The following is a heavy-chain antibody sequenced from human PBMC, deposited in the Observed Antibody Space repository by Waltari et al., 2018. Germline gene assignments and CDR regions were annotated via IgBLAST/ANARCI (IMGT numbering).Heavy chain of an antibody. CDR3: ASTAEVVATAYFDY. CDR2: IYHSGST. Sequence: QVQLQESGPGLVKPSETLSLTCAVFGYSIRSGYSWGWIRPPPGKGLGWIGSIYHSGSTYYNPSLKSRVTISVYTSKNQFSLKLSSVTAADTAVYYCASTAEVVATAYFDYWGQGTLVTVSS. V-gene: IGHV4-38-2*01. J-gene: IGHJ4*02. CDR1: GYSIRSGYS. D-gene: IGHD5-12*01.